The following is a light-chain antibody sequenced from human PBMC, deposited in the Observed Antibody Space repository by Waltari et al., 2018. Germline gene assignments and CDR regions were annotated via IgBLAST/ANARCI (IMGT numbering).Light chain of an antibody. CDR1: RSISGW. Sequence: DIQMTQSPSTLSASVGDRVTITCRASRSISGWLAWYQQKPGNAPNLLIYKASSLESGVPSRFNGSGSGTEFTLTISSLQPDDFATYYCHQYNSYSYTFGQGTKLESK. CDR3: HQYNSYSYT. V-gene: IGKV1-5*03. J-gene: IGKJ2*01. CDR2: KAS.